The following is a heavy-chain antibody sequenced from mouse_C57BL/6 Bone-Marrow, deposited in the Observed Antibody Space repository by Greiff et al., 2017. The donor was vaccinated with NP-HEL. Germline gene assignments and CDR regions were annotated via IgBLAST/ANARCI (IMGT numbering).Heavy chain of an antibody. D-gene: IGHD1-1*01. J-gene: IGHJ3*01. CDR1: GYTFTSYW. Sequence: QVQLQQPGAELVMPGASVKLSCKASGYTFTSYWMHWVKQRPGQGLEWIGEIDPSDSYTNYNQKFKGKSTLTVDKSSSTAYMQLSSLTSEDSAVYYCASDGSSSAWFAYWGQGTLVTVSA. CDR2: IDPSDSYT. CDR3: ASDGSSSAWFAY. V-gene: IGHV1-69*01.